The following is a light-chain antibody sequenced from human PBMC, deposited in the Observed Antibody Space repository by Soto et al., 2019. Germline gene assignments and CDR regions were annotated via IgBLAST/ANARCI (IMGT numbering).Light chain of an antibody. CDR2: EAS. CDR1: QSVNTF. CDR3: QQSYRTPPFN. J-gene: IGKJ3*01. V-gene: IGKV1-39*01. Sequence: DIQMSQSPSPLSASVGDRVYITCRTSQSVNTFLNWYQAKTGKAPKLLIYEASNLGNGVPSRFSGSGSGTDFTLPIISLQPEDSATYYCQQSYRTPPFNFGPGTRVDI.